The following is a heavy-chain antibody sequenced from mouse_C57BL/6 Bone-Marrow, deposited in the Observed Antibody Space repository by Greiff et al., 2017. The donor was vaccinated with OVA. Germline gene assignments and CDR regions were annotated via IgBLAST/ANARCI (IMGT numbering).Heavy chain of an antibody. J-gene: IGHJ4*01. CDR2: IWGGGST. D-gene: IGHD1-1*01. Sequence: VKLVESGPGLVAPSQSLSITCTVSGLSLTSYGVAWVRQPPGKGLEWLGEIWGGGSTNYNSALMSRMSISKDNSKSQVFLNMNSLQTDDTAMYYCAKRGYGSRYYAMDYWGQGTAVTVSS. CDR1: GLSLTSYG. V-gene: IGHV2-9*01. CDR3: AKRGYGSRYYAMDY.